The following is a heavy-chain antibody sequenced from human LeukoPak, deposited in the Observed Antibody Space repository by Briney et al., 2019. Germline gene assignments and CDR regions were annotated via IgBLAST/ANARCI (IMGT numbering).Heavy chain of an antibody. CDR1: GFTFNIYW. CDR3: ARGMWDYGAASEYFDL. Sequence: GGSLRLSCAASGFTFNIYWMTWVRQAPGKGLEWVANINQDGSQKYFVDSVKGRFTISRDNAKNSLNLEMNSLRDEDTAVYYCARGMWDYGAASEYFDLWGRGTLVTVSS. J-gene: IGHJ2*01. CDR2: INQDGSQK. D-gene: IGHD4-17*01. V-gene: IGHV3-7*01.